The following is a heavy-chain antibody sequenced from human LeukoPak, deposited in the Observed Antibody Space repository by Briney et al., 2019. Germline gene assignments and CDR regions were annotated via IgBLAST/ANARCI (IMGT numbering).Heavy chain of an antibody. CDR2: ISFGGSNK. Sequence: PGGSLRLSCVASGLTFSNYGMHWVRQAPGKGLEWVTEISFGGSNKRYLDSVKGRFTISRDNSKNTLYLQMNSLSAEDTAVYYCAAYHVSHSESGYWGQGTLVTVSS. J-gene: IGHJ4*02. CDR3: AAYHVSHSESGY. D-gene: IGHD1-14*01. V-gene: IGHV3-30*03. CDR1: GLTFSNYG.